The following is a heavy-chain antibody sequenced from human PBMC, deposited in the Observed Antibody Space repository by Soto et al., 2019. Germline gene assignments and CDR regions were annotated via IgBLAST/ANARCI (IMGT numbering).Heavy chain of an antibody. Sequence: SQTLSLTCTVSGNSISSYYWSWIRQPPGKGLEWIGYVHYIGSTNYNPSLKSRVTISINTSKNQFSLKLTSVTAADTAVYYCARWRFEGYNWCDPWGQGTLVTVSS. J-gene: IGHJ5*02. D-gene: IGHD3-16*01. V-gene: IGHV4-59*01. CDR3: ARWRFEGYNWCDP. CDR1: GNSISSYY. CDR2: VHYIGST.